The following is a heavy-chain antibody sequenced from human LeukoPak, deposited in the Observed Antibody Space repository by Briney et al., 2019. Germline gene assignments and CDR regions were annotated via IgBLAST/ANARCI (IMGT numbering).Heavy chain of an antibody. CDR1: GFTFDDYA. V-gene: IGHV3-9*01. CDR3: AKVFVLVED. Sequence: TGGSLRLSCAASGFTFDDYAMHWVRQAPGKGLEWVSGISWNSGSIGYADSVKGRFTISRDNAKNSLYLQMNSLRAEDTALYYCAKVFVLVEDWGQGTLVTVSS. CDR2: ISWNSGSI. J-gene: IGHJ4*02. D-gene: IGHD2-15*01.